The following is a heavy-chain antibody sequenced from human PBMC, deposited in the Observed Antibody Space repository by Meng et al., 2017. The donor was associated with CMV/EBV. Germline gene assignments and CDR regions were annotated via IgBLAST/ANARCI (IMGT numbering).Heavy chain of an antibody. D-gene: IGHD6-13*01. CDR1: GYTFTGYY. Sequence: VKVVQAGDEGKKPGDSVKVSCKATGYTFTGYYMHWVRQSPGQGLEWMGWINPNSGGTNYAQKFQGRVTMTRDTSISTAYMELSRLRSDDTAVYYCARQHNSSSWIINWFDPWGQGTLVTVSS. J-gene: IGHJ5*02. V-gene: IGHV1-2*02. CDR3: ARQHNSSSWIINWFDP. CDR2: INPNSGGT.